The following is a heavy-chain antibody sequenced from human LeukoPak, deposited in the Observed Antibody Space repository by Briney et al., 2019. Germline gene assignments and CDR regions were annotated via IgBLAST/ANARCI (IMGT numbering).Heavy chain of an antibody. CDR1: GYSFTSYW. D-gene: IGHD6-19*01. Sequence: GESLKISCKGSGYSFTSYWIGWVRQMPGKGLEWMGIIYPGDSDTRYSPSFQGQVTISADKSISTAYLQWSSLKASGTAMYYCARPRAGYSSGHYFDYWGQGTLVTVSS. V-gene: IGHV5-51*01. CDR2: IYPGDSDT. J-gene: IGHJ4*02. CDR3: ARPRAGYSSGHYFDY.